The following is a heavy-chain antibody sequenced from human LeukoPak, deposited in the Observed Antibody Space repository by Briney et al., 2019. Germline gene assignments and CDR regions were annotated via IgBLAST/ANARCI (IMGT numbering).Heavy chain of an antibody. CDR3: ARDGDSSGYSQTFDY. J-gene: IGHJ4*02. CDR1: GYTFTSYG. V-gene: IGHV1-18*01. Sequence: ASVKVSCKASGYTFTSYGISWVRQAPGQGLEWMGWISAYNGNTNYAQKLQGRVTMTTDTSTSTVYMELSSLRSEDTAVYYCARDGDSSGYSQTFDYWGQGTLVTVSS. D-gene: IGHD3-22*01. CDR2: ISAYNGNT.